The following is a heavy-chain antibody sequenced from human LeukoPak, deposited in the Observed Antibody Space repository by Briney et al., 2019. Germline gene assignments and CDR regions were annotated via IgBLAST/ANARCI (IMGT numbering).Heavy chain of an antibody. CDR3: ARVGSGYYSVYFDY. V-gene: IGHV1-3*01. Sequence: GASVKVSCKASGYTFISYAMHWVRQAPGQRLEWMGWINAGNGNTKYSQKFQGRVTITRDTSASTAYMELNSLRAEDTAVYYCARVGSGYYSVYFDYWGQGTLVTVSS. CDR2: INAGNGNT. D-gene: IGHD3-3*01. J-gene: IGHJ4*02. CDR1: GYTFISYA.